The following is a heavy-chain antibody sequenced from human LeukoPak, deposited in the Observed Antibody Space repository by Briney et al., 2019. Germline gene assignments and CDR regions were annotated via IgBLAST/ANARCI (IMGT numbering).Heavy chain of an antibody. Sequence: SQTLSLTCAISGDSVSSYSGAWNWIRQSPLRGLEWLGRTYYRSQWYNDYAASVKSRITINPDTSNNQFSLQLNSATPEDTAVYYCARSGAGLFFDYWGQGTLVTVSS. CDR2: TYYRSQWYN. J-gene: IGHJ4*02. D-gene: IGHD1-26*01. CDR3: ARSGAGLFFDY. CDR1: GDSVSSYSGA. V-gene: IGHV6-1*01.